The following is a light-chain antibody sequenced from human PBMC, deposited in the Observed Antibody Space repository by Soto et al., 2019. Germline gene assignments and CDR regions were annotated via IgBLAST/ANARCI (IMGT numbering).Light chain of an antibody. CDR1: QSIGTW. V-gene: IGKV1-5*01. CDR2: DAS. CDR3: QHYIS. Sequence: DIQMTQSPSTLSASVGDRVTITCRASQSIGTWLAWYQQRPGKAPKFLIYDASNLETGVPSRFSGSGSGTEFPLTISSLQHDDFATYYCQHYISFGPGTKVDIK. J-gene: IGKJ3*01.